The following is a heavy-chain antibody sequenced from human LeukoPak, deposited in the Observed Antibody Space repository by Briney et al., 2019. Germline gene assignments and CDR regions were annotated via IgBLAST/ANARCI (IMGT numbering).Heavy chain of an antibody. V-gene: IGHV1-2*02. D-gene: IGHD3-3*01. CDR1: GYTFTGYY. J-gene: IGHJ4*02. CDR2: INPNSGGT. Sequence: PGGSLRLSCAASGYTFTGYYMHWVRQAPGQGLEWMGWINPNSGGTNYAQKFQGRVTMTRDTSISTAYMELSRLRSDDTAVYYCARSRDFWSGYPFDYWGQGTLVTVSS. CDR3: ARSRDFWSGYPFDY.